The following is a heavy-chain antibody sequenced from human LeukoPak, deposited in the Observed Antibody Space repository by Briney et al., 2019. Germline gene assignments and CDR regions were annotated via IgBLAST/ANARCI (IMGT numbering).Heavy chain of an antibody. CDR3: ARDCTSCYYYYGMDV. J-gene: IGHJ6*02. Sequence: APVKVSCKASGYTFTGYYMHWVRQAPGQGLEWMGWINPNSGGTNYAQKFQGRVTMTRDTSISTAYMELSRLRSDDTAVYYCARDCTSCYYYYGMDVWGQGTTVTVSS. V-gene: IGHV1-2*02. D-gene: IGHD2-2*01. CDR2: INPNSGGT. CDR1: GYTFTGYY.